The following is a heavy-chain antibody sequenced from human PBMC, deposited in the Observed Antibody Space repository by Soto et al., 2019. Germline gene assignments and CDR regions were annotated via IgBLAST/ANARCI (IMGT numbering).Heavy chain of an antibody. J-gene: IGHJ4*02. CDR2: VSWNSGSI. Sequence: LRLSCAASGFTFDDYAMHWVRQAPGKGLEWVSGVSWNSGSIGYADSVKGRFTISRDNAKNSLYLQMNSLRAEDTALYYCAKAIPPYDILTGYDYWGQGTLVTVSS. CDR3: AKAIPPYDILTGYDY. V-gene: IGHV3-9*01. CDR1: GFTFDDYA. D-gene: IGHD3-9*01.